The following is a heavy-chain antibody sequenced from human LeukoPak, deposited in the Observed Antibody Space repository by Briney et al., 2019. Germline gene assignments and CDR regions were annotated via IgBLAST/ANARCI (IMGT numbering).Heavy chain of an antibody. CDR1: GGFTSGTNNY. D-gene: IGHD2-2*01. J-gene: IGHJ6*03. CDR2: VYEDGKA. Sequence: SETLSLTCNVSGGFTSGTNNYWGWIRQPPGKGLEWIGHVYEDGKAYSSPSLRSRVTISADTSKNQFSLKLRSVTAADTGVYYCARLDCSSASCYFYYYYMDVWGKGTTFTVSS. CDR3: ARLDCSSASCYFYYYYMDV. V-gene: IGHV4-39*01.